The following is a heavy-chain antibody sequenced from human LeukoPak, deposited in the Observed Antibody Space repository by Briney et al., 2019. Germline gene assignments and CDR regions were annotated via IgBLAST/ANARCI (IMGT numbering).Heavy chain of an antibody. J-gene: IGHJ4*02. V-gene: IGHV4-34*01. Sequence: SETLSLTCAVYGGSFSGYYWSWIRQPPGKGLEWIGEINHSGSTNYNPSLKSRVTISVDTSKNQFSLKLSSVTAADTAVYYCAREQLGTSYLDYWGKGTLVTVSS. CDR2: INHSGST. CDR1: GGSFSGYY. D-gene: IGHD5-18*01. CDR3: AREQLGTSYLDY.